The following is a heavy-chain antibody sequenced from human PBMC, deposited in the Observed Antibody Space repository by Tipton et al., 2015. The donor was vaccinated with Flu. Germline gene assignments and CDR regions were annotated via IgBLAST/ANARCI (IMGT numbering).Heavy chain of an antibody. J-gene: IGHJ4*02. CDR1: GGSIRGYV. CDR3: AKDKTGRDGSFQYKFDL. Sequence: GLVKPSETLSLSCTVSGGSIRGYVWAWMRQSPGKGLEWMGYIYDTGSANYNPSLEGRVTMSLDASRNQLSLKLTSVTAADTAVYYCAKDKTGRDGSFQYKFDLWGQGALVTVSS. V-gene: IGHV4-59*01. D-gene: IGHD7-27*01. CDR2: IYDTGSA.